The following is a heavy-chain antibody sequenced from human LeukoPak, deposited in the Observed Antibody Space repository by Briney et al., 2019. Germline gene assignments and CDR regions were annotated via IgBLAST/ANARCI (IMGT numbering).Heavy chain of an antibody. D-gene: IGHD3-3*01. CDR1: GGSFSGYY. CDR3: AREYDFWSGYKGFDP. CDR2: INHSGST. V-gene: IGHV4-34*01. Sequence: PSETLSLTCAVYGGSFSGYYWSWIRQPPGKGLEWIGEINHSGSTNYNPPLKSRVTISVDTSKNQSSLKLSSVTAADTAVYYCAREYDFWSGYKGFDPWGQGTLVTVSS. J-gene: IGHJ5*02.